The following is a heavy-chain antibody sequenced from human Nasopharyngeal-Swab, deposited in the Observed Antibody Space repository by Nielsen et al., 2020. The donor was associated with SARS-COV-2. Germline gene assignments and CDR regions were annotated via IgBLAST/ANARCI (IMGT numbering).Heavy chain of an antibody. CDR1: GFTFRNYA. CDR2: VWYDGSNK. Sequence: GESLKISCAASGFTFRNYAMHWVRQAPGKGLEWVAVVWYDGSNKHYADSVKGRFTISRDDSKNTLHLQMSSLRAEDTAVYYCARERARYSGYDSGDYWGQGTLVTVSS. J-gene: IGHJ4*02. CDR3: ARERARYSGYDSGDY. D-gene: IGHD5-12*01. V-gene: IGHV3-33*01.